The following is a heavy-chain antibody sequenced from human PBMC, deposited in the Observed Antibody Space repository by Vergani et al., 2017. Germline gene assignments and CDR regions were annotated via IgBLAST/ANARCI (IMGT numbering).Heavy chain of an antibody. J-gene: IGHJ3*02. CDR3: ARSRVAATVGAFDI. V-gene: IGHV3-64*01. CDR2: ISGSGGST. CDR1: GFTFSSYA. Sequence: EVELVESGGGLVQPGRSLRLSCAASGFTFSSYAMSWVRQAPGKGLEWVSAISGSGGSTYYANSVKGRFTISRDNSKNTLYLQMGSLRAEDMAVYYCARSRVAATVGAFDIWGQGTMVTVSS. D-gene: IGHD2-15*01.